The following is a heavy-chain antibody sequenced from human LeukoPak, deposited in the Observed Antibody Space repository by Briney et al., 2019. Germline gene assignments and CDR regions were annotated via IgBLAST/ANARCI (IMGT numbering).Heavy chain of an antibody. D-gene: IGHD3-22*01. CDR3: AGGGSGYFPYYFDY. CDR2: IIPIFGTA. CDR1: GYTFTGYY. V-gene: IGHV1-69*13. J-gene: IGHJ4*02. Sequence: SVKVSCKASGYTFTGYYMHWVRQAPGQGLEWMGGIIPIFGTANYAQKFQGRVTITADESTSTAYMELSSLRSEDTAVYYCAGGGSGYFPYYFDYWGQGTLVTVSS.